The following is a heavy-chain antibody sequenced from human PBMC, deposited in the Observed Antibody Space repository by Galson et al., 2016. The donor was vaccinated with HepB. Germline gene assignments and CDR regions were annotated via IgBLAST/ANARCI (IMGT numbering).Heavy chain of an antibody. V-gene: IGHV1-58*01. Sequence: SVKVSCKASGFTFSSSAVQWVRQARGQRPEWIGWIVVGNGNTNYAQKFQDRVTITRDMPTSTTYMELSSLRSEDTAVYYCAAGSSGWYSYYYHYGMDVWGQGTTVTVSS. J-gene: IGHJ6*02. CDR2: IVVGNGNT. D-gene: IGHD6-13*01. CDR1: GFTFSSSA. CDR3: AAGSSGWYSYYYHYGMDV.